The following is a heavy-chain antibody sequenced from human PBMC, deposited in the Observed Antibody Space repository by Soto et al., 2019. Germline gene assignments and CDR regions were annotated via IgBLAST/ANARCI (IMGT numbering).Heavy chain of an antibody. J-gene: IGHJ4*02. D-gene: IGHD3-22*01. CDR2: INTDNGNT. CDR1: GYTFTNSG. Sequence: ASVKVSCKASGYTFTNSGIIWVRQAPGQGLEWLGWINTDNGNTNYAQHLQGRVTLTTDTSTSTAYMDLRSLRSDDTAVYYCARDRSHSSAYWWLDYWGQGTQVTVS. V-gene: IGHV1-18*01. CDR3: ARDRSHSSAYWWLDY.